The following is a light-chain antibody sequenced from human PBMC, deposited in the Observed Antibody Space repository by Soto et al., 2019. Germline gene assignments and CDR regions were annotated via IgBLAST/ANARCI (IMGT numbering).Light chain of an antibody. CDR2: DAS. Sequence: LTQTPGTLSLSPGESAPLSCRALQSVSSSYLAGYQQKPGQAPRLLIYDASNRATGIPTRFSGSGSGTDFTLTISSLEPEDFALYYCQQRSMWPPFAFGQGTKVDIK. CDR1: QSVSSSY. J-gene: IGKJ2*01. V-gene: IGKV3D-20*02. CDR3: QQRSMWPPFA.